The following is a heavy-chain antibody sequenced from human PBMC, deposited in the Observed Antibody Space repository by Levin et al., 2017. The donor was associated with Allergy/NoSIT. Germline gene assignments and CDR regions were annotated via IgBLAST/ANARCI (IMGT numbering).Heavy chain of an antibody. V-gene: IGHV3-7*04. Sequence: SGGSLRLSCAASGFTFSAYWMSWVRQAPGKGLEWVANIKQDGSEKYYVDSVRGRFTISRDNAKNSLYLQMNSLRVEDTAVYYCARDWGRDYADHWGQGTLVTVSS. CDR1: GFTFSAYW. CDR3: ARDWGRDYADH. D-gene: IGHD3-16*01. CDR2: IKQDGSEK. J-gene: IGHJ4*02.